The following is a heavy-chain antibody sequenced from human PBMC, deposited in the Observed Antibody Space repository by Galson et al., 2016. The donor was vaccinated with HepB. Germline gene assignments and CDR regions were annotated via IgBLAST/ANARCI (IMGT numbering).Heavy chain of an antibody. CDR1: GGTISSSSDY. V-gene: IGHV4-39*01. Sequence: SETLSLTCTVSGGTISSSSDYWGWIRQPPGKGLEWIGSMYYSGSTYNPSLKSRVTISVDTSKNQFSLKLSSVTAADTAVYYCARLIPYGSGTLDAFDIWGQGTMVTVSS. CDR2: MYYSGST. J-gene: IGHJ3*02. CDR3: ARLIPYGSGTLDAFDI. D-gene: IGHD3-10*01.